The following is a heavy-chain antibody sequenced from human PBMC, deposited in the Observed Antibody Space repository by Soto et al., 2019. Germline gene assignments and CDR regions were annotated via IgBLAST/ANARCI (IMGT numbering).Heavy chain of an antibody. D-gene: IGHD6-6*01. CDR3: ARGHRIAARPSYYYYGMDV. V-gene: IGHV1-3*01. CDR1: GYTFTSYA. CDR2: INAGNGNT. J-gene: IGHJ6*02. Sequence: GASVKVSCKASGYTFTSYAMHWVRQAPGQRLEWMGWINAGNGNTKYSQKFQGRVTITRDTSASTAYMELSSLRSEDTAVYYCARGHRIAARPSYYYYGMDVWGQGTTVTSP.